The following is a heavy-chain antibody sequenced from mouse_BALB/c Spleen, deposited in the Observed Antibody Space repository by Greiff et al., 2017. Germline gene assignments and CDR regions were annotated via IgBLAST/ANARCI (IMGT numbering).Heavy chain of an antibody. J-gene: IGHJ4*01. D-gene: IGHD4-1*01. Sequence: EVKLMESGGGLVQPGGSMKLSCVASGFTFSNYWMNWVRQSPEKGLEWVAEIRLKSNNYATHYAESVKGRFTISRDDSKSSVYLQMNNLRAEDTGIYYCTRRLTHAMDYWGQGTSVTVSS. CDR2: IRLKSNNYAT. V-gene: IGHV6-6*02. CDR1: GFTFSNYW. CDR3: TRRLTHAMDY.